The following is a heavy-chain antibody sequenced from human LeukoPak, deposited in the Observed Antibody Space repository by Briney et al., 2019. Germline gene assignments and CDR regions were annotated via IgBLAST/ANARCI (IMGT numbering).Heavy chain of an antibody. Sequence: SETLSLTCAVSGGSISSGGYSWSWIRQPPGKGLEWIGYIYHSGSTYYNPSLKCRVTISVDRSKNQFSLKLSSVTAADTAVYYCARGLLVDAFDIWGQGTMVTVSS. CDR1: GGSISSGGYS. D-gene: IGHD3-10*01. CDR2: IYHSGST. V-gene: IGHV4-30-2*01. J-gene: IGHJ3*02. CDR3: ARGLLVDAFDI.